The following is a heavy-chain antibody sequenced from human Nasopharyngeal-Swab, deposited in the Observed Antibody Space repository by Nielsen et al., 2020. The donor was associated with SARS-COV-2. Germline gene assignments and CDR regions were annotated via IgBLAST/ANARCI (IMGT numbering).Heavy chain of an antibody. V-gene: IGHV4-59*12. Sequence: SETLSLTCTVSGGSISRYFWSWIRQPPGKRLEWIGYISYSGSTYYNPSLKSRVSLSVDTSENQFSLKLSSVTAADTAVYYCARRTTFDYWGQGTLVTVSS. J-gene: IGHJ4*02. CDR2: ISYSGST. D-gene: IGHD1-1*01. CDR1: GGSISRYF. CDR3: ARRTTFDY.